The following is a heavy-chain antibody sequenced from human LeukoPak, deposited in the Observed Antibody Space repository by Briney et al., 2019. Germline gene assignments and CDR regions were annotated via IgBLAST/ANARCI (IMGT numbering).Heavy chain of an antibody. CDR3: ARSDYGDSYFDY. CDR1: GDSVSSNSAA. J-gene: IGHJ4*02. D-gene: IGHD4-17*01. CDR2: TYYRSKWHN. Sequence: SQTLSLTCAISGDSVSSNSAAWNWIRQSPSRGLEWLGRTYYRSKWHNDYAVSVKSRVTFNPDTSKNQFSLQLNSVTLEDTAVYCCARSDYGDSYFDYWGQGTQVTVSS. V-gene: IGHV6-1*01.